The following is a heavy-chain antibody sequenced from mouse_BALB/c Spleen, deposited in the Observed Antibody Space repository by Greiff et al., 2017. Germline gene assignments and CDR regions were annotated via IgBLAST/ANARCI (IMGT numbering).Heavy chain of an antibody. D-gene: IGHD3-3*01. J-gene: IGHJ1*01. V-gene: IGHV5-17*02. Sequence: EVKVVESGGGLVQPGGSRKLSCAASGFTFSSFGMHWVRQAPEKGLEWVAYISSGSSTIYYADTVKGRFTISRDNPKNTLFLQMTSLRSEDTAMYYCARGTGWYFDVWGAGTTVTVSS. CDR2: ISSGSSTI. CDR3: ARGTGWYFDV. CDR1: GFTFSSFG.